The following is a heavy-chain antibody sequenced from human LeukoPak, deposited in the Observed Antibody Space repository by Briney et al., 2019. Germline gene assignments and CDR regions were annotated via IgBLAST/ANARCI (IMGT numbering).Heavy chain of an antibody. CDR2: LSPDGSSS. J-gene: IGHJ4*02. CDR1: GFTFSTYW. Sequence: PGGSLRLSCAASGFTFSTYWMHWGRQAPGKGLVWVSRLSPDGSSSIYADSVKGRFTVSRDNAKNTLYLQMNSLRADDTAVYYCTRSPSLGGSYWGFDYWGQGTLLTVSS. V-gene: IGHV3-74*01. CDR3: TRSPSLGGSYWGFDY. D-gene: IGHD1-26*01.